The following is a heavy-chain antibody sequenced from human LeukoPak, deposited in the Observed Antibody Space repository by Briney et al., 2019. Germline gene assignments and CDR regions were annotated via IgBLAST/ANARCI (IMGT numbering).Heavy chain of an antibody. J-gene: IGHJ3*02. CDR1: GGSISSYY. V-gene: IGHV4-59*13. D-gene: IGHD3-22*01. CDR2: IYYSGST. CDR3: ASTYDSSGYYFADAFDI. Sequence: SETLSLTCTVSGGSISSYYWSWIRQPPGKGREWIGYIYYSGSTNYNPSLKSRVPISVDTSKNQFSLKLSSVTAADTAVYYCASTYDSSGYYFADAFDIWGQGTMVTVSS.